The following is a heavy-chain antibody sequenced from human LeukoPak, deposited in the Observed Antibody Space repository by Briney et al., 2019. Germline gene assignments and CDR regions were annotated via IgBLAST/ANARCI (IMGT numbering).Heavy chain of an antibody. D-gene: IGHD1-26*01. V-gene: IGHV5-51*01. CDR3: ARQWEPPGTDS. CDR1: GYSFTSYW. Sequence: GESPKISCKGSGYSFTSYWIGWVRQMPGKGLEWKGIVYPGDSDTRYSPSFQGQVTISADKSISTAYLQWSSLKASDTAMYYCARQWEPPGTDSWGQGTLVTVSS. CDR2: VYPGDSDT. J-gene: IGHJ4*02.